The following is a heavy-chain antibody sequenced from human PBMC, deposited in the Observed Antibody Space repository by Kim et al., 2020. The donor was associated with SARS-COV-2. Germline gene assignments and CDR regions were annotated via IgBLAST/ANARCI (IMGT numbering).Heavy chain of an antibody. V-gene: IGHV3-33*01. CDR2: IFYDGRNA. CDR3: ARSGQWAVDYYGMDV. J-gene: IGHJ6*02. CDR1: GFKFSNYG. D-gene: IGHD6-19*01. Sequence: GGSLRLSCAASGFKFSNYGMHWVRQAPGKGLEWVALIFYDGRNAYYSDSLKGRFNISRDNSKNTLYLQINSLKAEDTAVYYCARSGQWAVDYYGMDVWGQGTTVTVSS.